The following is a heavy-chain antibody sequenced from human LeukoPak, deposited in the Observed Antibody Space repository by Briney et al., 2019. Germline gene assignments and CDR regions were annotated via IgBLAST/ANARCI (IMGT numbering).Heavy chain of an antibody. Sequence: GRSLRLSCAASGFTFDDYAMHWVRQAPGKGLEWVSGISWNSGSIGYADSVKGRFTISRDNAKNSLYLQMNSLRAEDTALYYCAKGAGQQLSRGYFQHWGQGTLVTVSS. D-gene: IGHD6-13*01. CDR3: AKGAGQQLSRGYFQH. CDR2: ISWNSGSI. CDR1: GFTFDDYA. V-gene: IGHV3-9*01. J-gene: IGHJ1*01.